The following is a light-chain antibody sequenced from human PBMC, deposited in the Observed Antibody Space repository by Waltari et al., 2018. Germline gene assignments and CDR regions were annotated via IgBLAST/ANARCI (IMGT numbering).Light chain of an antibody. V-gene: IGLV2-14*01. J-gene: IGLJ3*02. CDR3: NSYTGRSTWG. CDR2: DVS. Sequence: QSALTHPASVSGSPGQSITISCTGPSRDVGFYNYVSWYQQPPGKSPKLMISDVSDRPAGVSSRCAGSKAGNTACLTISGLQADDEAVYYCNSYTGRSTWGFGGGTKLTVL. CDR1: SRDVGFYNY.